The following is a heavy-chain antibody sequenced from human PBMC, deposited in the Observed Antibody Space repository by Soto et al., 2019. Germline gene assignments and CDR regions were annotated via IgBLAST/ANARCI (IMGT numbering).Heavy chain of an antibody. V-gene: IGHV1-46*01. CDR2: INPSGGST. J-gene: IGHJ6*02. Sequence: XSVKVTCKASGYTFTSYYMHWVRQAPGQGLEWMGIINPSGGSTSYAQKFQGRVTMTRDTSTSTVYMELSSLRSEDTAVYYCARPPADTGSPHYYGMDVWGQGTTVTVSS. CDR1: GYTFTSYY. CDR3: ARPPADTGSPHYYGMDV. D-gene: IGHD5-18*01.